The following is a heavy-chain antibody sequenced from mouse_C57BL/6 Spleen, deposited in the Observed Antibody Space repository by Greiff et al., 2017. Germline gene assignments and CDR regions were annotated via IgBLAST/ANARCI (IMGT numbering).Heavy chain of an antibody. CDR1: GYTFTSYW. CDR2: IDPSDSET. Sequence: QVQLQQPGAELVRPGSSVKLSCKASGYTFTSYWMHWVKQRPIQGLEWIGNIDPSDSETHYNQKFKDKATLTVDKSSSTAYMQLSSLTSEDSAVYYCGRGDWGAWFAYWGQGTLVTVSA. D-gene: IGHD4-1*01. J-gene: IGHJ3*01. V-gene: IGHV1-52*01. CDR3: GRGDWGAWFAY.